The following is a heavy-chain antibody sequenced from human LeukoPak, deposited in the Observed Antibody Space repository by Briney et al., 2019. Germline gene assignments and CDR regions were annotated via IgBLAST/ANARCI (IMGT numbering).Heavy chain of an antibody. Sequence: GGSLRLSCAASGFTFSSYSMNWVRQAPGKGLEWVSSISSSSSYIYYADSVKGRFTISRDNAKNSLYLQMNSLRGDDTAVYYCAREAAAGNLNWFDPWGQGTLVTVSS. D-gene: IGHD6-13*01. V-gene: IGHV3-21*01. CDR1: GFTFSSYS. CDR3: AREAAAGNLNWFDP. J-gene: IGHJ5*02. CDR2: ISSSSSYI.